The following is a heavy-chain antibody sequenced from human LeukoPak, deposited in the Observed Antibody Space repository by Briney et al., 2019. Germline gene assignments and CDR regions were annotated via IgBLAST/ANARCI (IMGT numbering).Heavy chain of an antibody. CDR3: ARVNCGETHCTENNWFDS. J-gene: IGHJ5*01. V-gene: IGHV4-34*01. CDR2: VNHGGNS. D-gene: IGHD2-21*01. Sequence: PSETLSLTCAVYDGSFSDYFWSWIRQPPGQGLEWIGEVNHGGNSNYNPPLKSRATISVDRSNNQISLKSNSVTVADTAVYYCARVNCGETHCTENNWFDSWGQGTLVTVSS. CDR1: DGSFSDYF.